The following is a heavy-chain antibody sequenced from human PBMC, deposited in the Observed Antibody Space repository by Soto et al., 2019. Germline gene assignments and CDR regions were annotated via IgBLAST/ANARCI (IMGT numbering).Heavy chain of an antibody. CDR3: ARGRITGTATMGY. Sequence: QVQLQQWGAGLLKPSETLSLTCAVYGGSFSNYYWSWIRQPPGKGLEWIGEINHSGSTNYNPSLKSRITISVDTSQNQFTLKLRSVTAADTAVYYCARGRITGTATMGYWGQGTLVTVSS. V-gene: IGHV4-34*01. CDR2: INHSGST. D-gene: IGHD1-7*01. J-gene: IGHJ4*02. CDR1: GGSFSNYY.